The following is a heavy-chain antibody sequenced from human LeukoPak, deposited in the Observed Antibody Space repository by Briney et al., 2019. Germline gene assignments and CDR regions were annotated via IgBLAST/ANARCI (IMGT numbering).Heavy chain of an antibody. Sequence: SETLSLTCTVSGGSISSGGYYWSWIRQHPGKGLEWIGYIYYSGSTYYNPSLKSRVTISVDTSKNHFSLKLSSVAAADTAVYYCASLETGIQAWVYWGQGTLVTVSS. CDR2: IYYSGST. CDR1: GGSISSGGYY. V-gene: IGHV4-31*03. D-gene: IGHD5-18*01. J-gene: IGHJ4*02. CDR3: ASLETGIQAWVY.